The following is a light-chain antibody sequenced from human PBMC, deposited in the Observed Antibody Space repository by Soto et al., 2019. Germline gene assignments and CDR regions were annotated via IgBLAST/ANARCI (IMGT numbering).Light chain of an antibody. CDR3: QESYSTPLS. Sequence: DIQMTQSPSSLSASVGDRVTITCRASQSISTYLNWYQQKPGKAPKLLIYAASSLQSGVPSRFSGSGSGTDFTLTISSLQPEDCATYYCQESYSTPLSFGGGTKVESK. CDR2: AAS. CDR1: QSISTY. V-gene: IGKV1-39*01. J-gene: IGKJ4*01.